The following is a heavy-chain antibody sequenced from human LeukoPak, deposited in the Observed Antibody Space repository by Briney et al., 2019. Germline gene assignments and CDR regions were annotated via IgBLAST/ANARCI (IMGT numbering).Heavy chain of an antibody. CDR1: GYTFTGYY. Sequence: ASVKVSCKASGYTFTGYYMHWVRQAPGQGLEWMGWINPNSGGTNYAQKFQGWVTMTRDTSTSTVYMELSSLRSEDTAVYYCARDPGGITIFGWAFDIWGQGTMVTVSS. V-gene: IGHV1-2*04. J-gene: IGHJ3*02. CDR3: ARDPGGITIFGWAFDI. D-gene: IGHD3-3*01. CDR2: INPNSGGT.